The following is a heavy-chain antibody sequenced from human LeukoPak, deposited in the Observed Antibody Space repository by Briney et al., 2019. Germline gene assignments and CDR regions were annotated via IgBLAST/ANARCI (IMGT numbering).Heavy chain of an antibody. CDR1: GFTFSSYW. CDR3: ERDSFEESWYFDL. V-gene: IGHV3-74*01. CDR2: INSDGSST. D-gene: IGHD3-10*01. Sequence: GGSLRLSCAASGFTFSSYWMHWVRQAPGKGLVWVSRINSDGSSTSYADSVKGRFTISRDNAKNTLYLQMNSLRAKDTAVYYGERDSFEESWYFDLGGRGPLVTVSS. J-gene: IGHJ2*01.